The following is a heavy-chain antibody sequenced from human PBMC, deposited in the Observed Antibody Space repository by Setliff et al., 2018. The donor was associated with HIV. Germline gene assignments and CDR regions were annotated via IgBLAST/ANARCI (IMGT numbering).Heavy chain of an antibody. Sequence: PSETLSLTCTVSGGSISSGSYYWSWIRQPAGKGLEWIGSIYYSGTTYYNPTLKSRVSISIDTPKNQFSLKLTSMTAADTAVYYCVRTGSSTSWGIYYYYYMDIWGKGSTVTVSS. D-gene: IGHD3-10*01. CDR1: GGSISSGSYY. CDR2: IYYSGTT. CDR3: VRTGSSTSWGIYYYYYMDI. V-gene: IGHV4-39*01. J-gene: IGHJ6*03.